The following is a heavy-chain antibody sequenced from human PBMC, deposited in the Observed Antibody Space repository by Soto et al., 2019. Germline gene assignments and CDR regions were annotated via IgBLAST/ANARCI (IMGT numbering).Heavy chain of an antibody. CDR2: IWRDGMNK. D-gene: IGHD3-10*01. Sequence: QVQLVESGGGVVQPERSLTLSCAASGFTFSSYGMHWIRQAPGKGLEWVAVIWRDGMNKYYADSVRGRLTISRDNSKNTLYLHMNSLRAEDTAVYYCARDRGSDDPIDYWGQGTLVTVSS. CDR3: ARDRGSDDPIDY. V-gene: IGHV3-33*01. J-gene: IGHJ4*02. CDR1: GFTFSSYG.